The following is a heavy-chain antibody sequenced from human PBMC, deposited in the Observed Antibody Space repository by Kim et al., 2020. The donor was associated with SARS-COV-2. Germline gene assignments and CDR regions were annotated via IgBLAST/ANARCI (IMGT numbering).Heavy chain of an antibody. V-gene: IGHV3-23*01. D-gene: IGHD3-10*01. CDR2: ISGSGGST. Sequence: GGSLRLSCAASGFAFSSYALSWVRQAPGKGLAWVSAISGSGGSTYYADSVKGRFTISRDNSENTLYLHLNSLRAEDTGVYYCAKSSYSDYYSSGGFPVPDYWGQGTLVTVSS. CDR3: AKSSYSDYYSSGGFPVPDY. CDR1: GFAFSSYA. J-gene: IGHJ4*02.